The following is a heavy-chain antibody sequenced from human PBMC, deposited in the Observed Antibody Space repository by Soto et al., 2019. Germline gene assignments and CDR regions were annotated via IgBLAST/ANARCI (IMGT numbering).Heavy chain of an antibody. CDR3: ARTTFYYSGMDV. CDR1: GGSFSGYY. V-gene: IGHV4-34*01. D-gene: IGHD1-1*01. J-gene: IGHJ6*02. Sequence: SETLSLTCAVYGGSFSGYYWSWIPQPPGKGLEWIGEINHSGSTNYNPSLKSRVTISVDTSKNQFSLKLSSVTAADTAVYYCARTTFYYSGMDVWGQGTTVTVSS. CDR2: INHSGST.